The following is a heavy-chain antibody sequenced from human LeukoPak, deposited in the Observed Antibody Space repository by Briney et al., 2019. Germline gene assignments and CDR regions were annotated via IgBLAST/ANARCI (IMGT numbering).Heavy chain of an antibody. D-gene: IGHD6-19*01. Sequence: ASVKVSCKASGYTFTSYAMHWVRQAPGQRLEWMGWSNAGNGNTKYSQEFQGRVTITRDTSASTAYMELSSLRSEDMAVYYCARDLAVAGTDYYYGMDVWGQGTTVTVSS. CDR3: ARDLAVAGTDYYYGMDV. V-gene: IGHV1-3*02. J-gene: IGHJ6*02. CDR1: GYTFTSYA. CDR2: SNAGNGNT.